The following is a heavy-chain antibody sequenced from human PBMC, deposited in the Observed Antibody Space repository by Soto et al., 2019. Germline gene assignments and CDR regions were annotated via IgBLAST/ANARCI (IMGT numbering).Heavy chain of an antibody. V-gene: IGHV4-31*03. J-gene: IGHJ4*02. CDR3: ARGDSTVSSVFDY. D-gene: IGHD4-17*01. CDR2: IYQNGDT. CDR1: GGPFSSGGYY. Sequence: SETLSLTCTVSGGPFSSGGYYWSWIRQEPGKGLEWIGYIYQNGDTSYNPSLKSRATVSADTSKTQFSLKLSSVTAADTAVYYCARGDSTVSSVFDYWGQGMLVTVSS.